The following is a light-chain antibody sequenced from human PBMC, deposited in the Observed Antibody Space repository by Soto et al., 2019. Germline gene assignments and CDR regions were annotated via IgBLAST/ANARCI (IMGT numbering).Light chain of an antibody. CDR1: SSDIGAGFD. V-gene: IGLV1-40*01. J-gene: IGLJ1*01. Sequence: QSVLTQPPSVSGAPGQRVTISCTGSSSDIGAGFDVHWYQHLPGTAPKLLIYGNTNRPSGVPGRFSGSKSGTSASLVITGLQAEDEADYYCQSYENSRTGFYVVGTGTKVTV. CDR3: QSYENSRTGFYV. CDR2: GNT.